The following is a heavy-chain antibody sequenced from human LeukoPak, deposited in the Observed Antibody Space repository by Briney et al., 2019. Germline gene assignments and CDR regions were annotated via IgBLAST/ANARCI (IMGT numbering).Heavy chain of an antibody. V-gene: IGHV4-34*01. Sequence: ASETLSLTCTVSGGSISSYYWSWIRQPPGKGLEWIGEINHSGSTNYNPSLKSRVTISVDTSKNQFSLKLSSVTAADTAVYYCARGPPGIAAADDYWGQGTLVTVSS. CDR1: GGSISSYY. CDR2: INHSGST. J-gene: IGHJ4*02. CDR3: ARGPPGIAAADDY. D-gene: IGHD6-13*01.